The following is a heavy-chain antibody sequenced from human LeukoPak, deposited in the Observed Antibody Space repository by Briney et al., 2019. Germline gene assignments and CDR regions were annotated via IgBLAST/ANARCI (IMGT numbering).Heavy chain of an antibody. CDR1: GFTFSSYS. D-gene: IGHD5-18*01. J-gene: IGHJ4*02. Sequence: GGSLRLSCAASGFTFSSYSMNWVRQAPGKGLEWVSSISSSSSYIYYADSVKGRFTISRDNAKNSLYLQMNSLRAEDTAVYYCAKGNGYSYGRYYFDYWGQGTLVTVSS. CDR3: AKGNGYSYGRYYFDY. V-gene: IGHV3-21*01. CDR2: ISSSSSYI.